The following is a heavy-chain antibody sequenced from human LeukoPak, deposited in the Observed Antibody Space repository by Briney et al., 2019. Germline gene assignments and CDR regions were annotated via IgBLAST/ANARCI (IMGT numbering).Heavy chain of an antibody. CDR1: GFTFSSYG. CDR3: AKDQDPSPYYFDY. J-gene: IGHJ4*02. CDR2: IQYDGSNK. Sequence: GGSLRLSCAASGFTFSSYGMHWVRQAPGKGLEWVAFIQYDGSNKYYADSVKGRFTISRDNSKNTLYLQMNSLRAEDTAVYYCAKDQDPSPYYFDYWGQGTLVTVSS. V-gene: IGHV3-30*02.